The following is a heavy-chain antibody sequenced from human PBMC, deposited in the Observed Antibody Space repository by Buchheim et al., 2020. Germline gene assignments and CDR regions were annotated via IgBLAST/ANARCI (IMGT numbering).Heavy chain of an antibody. CDR1: GFTFSSYS. J-gene: IGHJ6*02. Sequence: EVQLVESGGGLVQPGGSLRLSCAASGFTFSSYSMNWVRQAPGKGLEWVSSISSSSSYIYYADSVKGRFTISRDNAKNSLYLQMNSLRAEDTAVYYCARDRATDSSGYYYLPYYYYYGMDVWGQGTT. CDR3: ARDRATDSSGYYYLPYYYYYGMDV. CDR2: ISSSSSYI. D-gene: IGHD3-22*01. V-gene: IGHV3-21*01.